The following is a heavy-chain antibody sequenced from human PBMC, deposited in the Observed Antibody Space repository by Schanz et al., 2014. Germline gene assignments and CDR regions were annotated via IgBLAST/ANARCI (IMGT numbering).Heavy chain of an antibody. CDR3: ARRKHAFDI. J-gene: IGHJ3*02. V-gene: IGHV3-66*01. Sequence: EVQLVESGGGLVQPGGSLRLSCAASGFTVSNNLMRWVRQAPGKGLEWVSVIYTSGSTYYADSVRGRFTFSRDNSKNTLYLQMNSLRAEDTAVYYCARRKHAFDIWGQGTMVTVSS. CDR2: IYTSGST. CDR1: GFTVSNNL.